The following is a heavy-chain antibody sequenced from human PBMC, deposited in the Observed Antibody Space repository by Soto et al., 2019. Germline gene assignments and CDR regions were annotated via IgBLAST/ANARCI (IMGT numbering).Heavy chain of an antibody. CDR3: ARAGVAPYHFYGMDV. Sequence: QVQLVQSGAEVKKPGASVKVSCKASGYTFTRSGISWVRQAPGQGLEWMGWISTYNGDTNYAQTFRDRVTMTTDTSTSTAHMELRSLRSDDTAVYYCARAGVAPYHFYGMDVMGQGTPVSFSS. CDR2: ISTYNGDT. CDR1: GYTFTRSG. V-gene: IGHV1-18*01. J-gene: IGHJ6*02. D-gene: IGHD5-12*01.